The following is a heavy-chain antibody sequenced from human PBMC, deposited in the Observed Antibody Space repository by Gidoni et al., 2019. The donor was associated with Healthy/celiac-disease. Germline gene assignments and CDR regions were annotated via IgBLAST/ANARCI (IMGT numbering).Heavy chain of an antibody. Sequence: EVQLVESGGGLVKPGGSLRLSCAAAGLMFSSYSMNWVRLAPGKGLECVSSIRSSSSYIYSADSVKGRFTISRDNAKNSLYLQMNSLRAEDTAVYYCAGLGPYCTTTACNELLFYSDSWGQGTLVTVSS. D-gene: IGHD2-8*01. CDR2: IRSSSSYI. J-gene: IGHJ4*02. CDR1: GLMFSSYS. V-gene: IGHV3-21*01. CDR3: AGLGPYCTTTACNELLFYSDS.